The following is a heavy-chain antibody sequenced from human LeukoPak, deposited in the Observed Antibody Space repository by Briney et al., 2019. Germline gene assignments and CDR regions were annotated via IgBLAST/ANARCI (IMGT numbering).Heavy chain of an antibody. D-gene: IGHD3-3*01. J-gene: IGHJ4*02. V-gene: IGHV3-48*01. Sequence: GGSLRLSCAASGFTFSSYSMNWVRQAPGKWLEWVSYISSSSSTIYYADSVKGRFTISRDNAKNSLYLQMNSLRAEDTAVYYCARLGSPTYYDFWSGYYTGPQEDYWGQGTLVTVSS. CDR1: GFTFSSYS. CDR3: ARLGSPTYYDFWSGYYTGPQEDY. CDR2: ISSSSSTI.